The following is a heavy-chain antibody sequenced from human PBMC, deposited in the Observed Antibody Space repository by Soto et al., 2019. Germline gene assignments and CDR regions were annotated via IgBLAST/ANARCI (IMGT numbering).Heavy chain of an antibody. D-gene: IGHD3-9*01. CDR3: ARERRNYDILTGYYPSGMDV. J-gene: IGHJ6*02. Sequence: GASVKVSCKASGYTFTGYYMHWVRQAHGQGLEWMGWINPNSGGTNYAQKFQGWVTMTRDTSISTAYMELSRLRSDDTAVYYCARERRNYDILTGYYPSGMDVWGQGTTVTVSS. CDR1: GYTFTGYY. CDR2: INPNSGGT. V-gene: IGHV1-2*04.